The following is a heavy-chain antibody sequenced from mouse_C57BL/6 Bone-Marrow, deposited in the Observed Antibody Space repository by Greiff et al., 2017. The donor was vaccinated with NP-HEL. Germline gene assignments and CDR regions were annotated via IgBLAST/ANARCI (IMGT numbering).Heavy chain of an antibody. D-gene: IGHD2-3*01. J-gene: IGHJ3*01. Sequence: VQLQQPGAELVMPGASVKLSCKASGYTFTSYWMHWVKQRPGQGLEWIGEIDPSDSYTNYNQKFKGKSTLTVYKSSSTAYMQLSSLTSEDSAVYYCARDGGFAYWGQGTLVTVSA. CDR2: IDPSDSYT. V-gene: IGHV1-69*01. CDR3: ARDGGFAY. CDR1: GYTFTSYW.